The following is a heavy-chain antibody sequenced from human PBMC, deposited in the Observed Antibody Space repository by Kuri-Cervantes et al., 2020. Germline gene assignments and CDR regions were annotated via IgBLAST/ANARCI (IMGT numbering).Heavy chain of an antibody. CDR2: INTNTGNP. CDR1: GYTFTSYA. CDR3: ARGLLWFGELSEPSMDV. D-gene: IGHD3-10*01. Sequence: ASVKVSCKASGYTFTSYAMNWVRQAPGQGLEWMGWINTNTGNPTYAQGFTGRFVFSLDTSVSTAYLQISSLKAEDTAVYYCARGLLWFGELSEPSMDVWGQGTMVTVSS. J-gene: IGHJ6*02. V-gene: IGHV7-4-1*02.